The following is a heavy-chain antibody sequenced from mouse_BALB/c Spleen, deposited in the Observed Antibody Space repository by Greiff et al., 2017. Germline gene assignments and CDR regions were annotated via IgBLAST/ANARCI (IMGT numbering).Heavy chain of an antibody. D-gene: IGHD1-2*01. CDR3: ARQAATGPYFDY. CDR1: GFTFSSYA. J-gene: IGHJ2*01. V-gene: IGHV5-6-5*01. Sequence: EVQVVESGGGLVKPGGSLKLSCAASGFTFSSYAMSWVRQTPEKRLEWVASISSGGSTYYPDSVKGRFTISRDNARNILYLQMSSLRSEDTAMYYCARQAATGPYFDYWGQGTTLTVSS. CDR2: ISSGGST.